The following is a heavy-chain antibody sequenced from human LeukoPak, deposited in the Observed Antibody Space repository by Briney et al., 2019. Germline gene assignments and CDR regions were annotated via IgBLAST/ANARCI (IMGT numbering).Heavy chain of an antibody. V-gene: IGHV3-21*01. D-gene: IGHD6-19*01. CDR1: GFTFSSYS. J-gene: IGHJ4*02. Sequence: GGSLRLSCAASGFTFSSYSMNWVRQAPGKGLEWVSSISSSSSYIYYADSVKGRFTISRDNAKNSLYLQMNSLRAEDTAVYYCARGNSVAGTDISYWGQGTLVTVSS. CDR2: ISSSSSYI. CDR3: ARGNSVAGTDISY.